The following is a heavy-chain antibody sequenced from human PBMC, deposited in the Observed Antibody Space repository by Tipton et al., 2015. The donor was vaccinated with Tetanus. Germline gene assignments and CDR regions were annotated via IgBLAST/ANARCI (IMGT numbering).Heavy chain of an antibody. CDR2: ISGTGSTI. CDR1: GFTFDGYG. D-gene: IGHD3-3*01. CDR3: ARGFRPIFGVAHPFDS. Sequence: VQLVQSGGGLVQPGRSLRLSCAASGFTFDGYGMHWVRQAPGKGLEWLSYISGTGSTIDYADSVKGRFTISRDNAKNSLYLQMNGLRDDDTAVYFCARGFRPIFGVAHPFDSWGQGTLVTVSS. V-gene: IGHV3-48*02. J-gene: IGHJ5*01.